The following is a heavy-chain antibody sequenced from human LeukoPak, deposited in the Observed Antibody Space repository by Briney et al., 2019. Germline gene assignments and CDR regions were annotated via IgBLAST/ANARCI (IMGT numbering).Heavy chain of an antibody. CDR3: ARVPKGYCTNGVCQLTNWFDP. CDR2: MNPNSGNT. Sequence: GASVKVSCKASGYTFTSYDINWVRQATGQGPEWMGWMNPNSGNTGYAQKFQGRVAITRNTSISTAYMELSSLRSEDTAVYYCARVPKGYCTNGVCQLTNWFDPWGQGTLVTVSS. CDR1: GYTFTSYD. D-gene: IGHD2-8*01. J-gene: IGHJ5*02. V-gene: IGHV1-8*03.